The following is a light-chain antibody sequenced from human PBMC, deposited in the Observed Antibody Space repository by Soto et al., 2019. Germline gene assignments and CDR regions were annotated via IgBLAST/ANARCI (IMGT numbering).Light chain of an antibody. CDR1: QDIRNY. J-gene: IGKJ3*01. CDR2: AAS. Sequence: DIQMTQSPSSLSVSVGDRVTITCRSTQDIRNYLAWYQQKPGKVPELLMYAASTLQSGVPSRFSGTGSGTDFTLTIESLQPEDIATYYCQKYDRAPFTFGPGTRVDFK. CDR3: QKYDRAPFT. V-gene: IGKV1-27*01.